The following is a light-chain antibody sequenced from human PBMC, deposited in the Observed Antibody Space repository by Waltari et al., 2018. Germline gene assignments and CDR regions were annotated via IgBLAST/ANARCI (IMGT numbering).Light chain of an antibody. Sequence: QFALTQPASVSGSPGQSITLSCTGSNSDIGSFNLVSWYQQLPNTAPKLIIDETTKRPSGVSDRISGSQSGNTASLTISGLQTEDEADYYCCSYAGHSTFVFGGGTRLTVL. J-gene: IGLJ3*02. CDR3: CSYAGHSTFV. CDR2: ETT. V-gene: IGLV2-23*02. CDR1: NSDIGSFNL.